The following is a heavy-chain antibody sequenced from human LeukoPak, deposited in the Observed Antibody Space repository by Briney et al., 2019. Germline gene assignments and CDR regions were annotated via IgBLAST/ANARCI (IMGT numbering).Heavy chain of an antibody. D-gene: IGHD4-11*01. V-gene: IGHV4-34*01. CDR2: IKHSGST. CDR3: ARGDYSNDPPRAYYFDY. J-gene: IGHJ4*02. CDR1: GGSFSGYY. Sequence: SETLSLTCAVYGGSFSGYYWCWIRQPPGEGLGWIGEIKHSGSTNYNPSLKSRVTISVDTSKNQFSLKLSSVTAADTAVYYCARGDYSNDPPRAYYFDYWGQGTLVTVSS.